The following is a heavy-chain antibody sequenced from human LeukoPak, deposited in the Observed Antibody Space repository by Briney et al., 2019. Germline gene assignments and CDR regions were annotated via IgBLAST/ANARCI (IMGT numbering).Heavy chain of an antibody. CDR3: ARDYSDSSGYSPFQH. J-gene: IGHJ1*01. D-gene: IGHD3-22*01. CDR2: IYFTGST. Sequence: KTSETLSLTCTVSGGSISSNYWNWIRQPPGKGLEWIGFIYFTGSTIYNPSLKSRVTISVDTSKNQFSLRLTPVTAADTAVYYCARDYSDSSGYSPFQHWGQGTLVTVSS. CDR1: GGSISSNY. V-gene: IGHV4-59*01.